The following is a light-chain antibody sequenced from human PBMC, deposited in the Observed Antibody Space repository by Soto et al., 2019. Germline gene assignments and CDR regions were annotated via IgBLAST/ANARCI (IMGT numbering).Light chain of an antibody. CDR2: AS. J-gene: IGKJ1*01. V-gene: IGKV1-17*03. CDR3: LHFHSYPRT. Sequence: DIQMTQFPSAMSASVGDRVTITCRASQDIRDYLAWFQHKPGNVPKRLIYASTLQSGVPSRISGSGSGTEFTPTITGLQPEDFATYYRLHFHSYPRTFGRGTKVEIK. CDR1: QDIRDY.